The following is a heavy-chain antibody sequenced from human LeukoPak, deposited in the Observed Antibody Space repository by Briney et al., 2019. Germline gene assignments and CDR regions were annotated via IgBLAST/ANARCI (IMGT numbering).Heavy chain of an antibody. J-gene: IGHJ6*04. V-gene: IGHV3-23*01. CDR2: ISGGGGST. Sequence: GGSLRLSCAASGFTFSSYAMSWVRQAPGKGLEWVSAISGGGGSTYYADSVKGRSTISRDNSKNTLYLQMNSLRAEDTAVYYCAKGVTGYCSSTSCYSMDVWGKGTTVTVSS. CDR1: GFTFSSYA. D-gene: IGHD2-2*01. CDR3: AKGVTGYCSSTSCYSMDV.